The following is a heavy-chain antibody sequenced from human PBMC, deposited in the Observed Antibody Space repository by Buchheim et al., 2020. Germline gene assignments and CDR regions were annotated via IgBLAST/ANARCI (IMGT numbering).Heavy chain of an antibody. J-gene: IGHJ5*02. V-gene: IGHV3-48*03. CDR2: ISSTGSTI. CDR3: ARVVVSALTGWASGGFDP. D-gene: IGHD2-21*01. Sequence: EVQLVESGGGLVQPGGSLRLSCAASGFTFSDYEMNWVRQAPGKGLEWVSYISSTGSTIYYADSVKGRFTISRDNAKNSLDLQMNSLRAEDTAVYYCARVVVSALTGWASGGFDPWGQGTL. CDR1: GFTFSDYE.